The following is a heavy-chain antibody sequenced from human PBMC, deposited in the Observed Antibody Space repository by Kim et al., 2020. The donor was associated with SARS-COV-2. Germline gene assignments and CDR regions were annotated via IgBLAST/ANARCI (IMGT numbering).Heavy chain of an antibody. D-gene: IGHD1-26*01. CDR1: GFTFSSYS. CDR3: ARGSVDGSYYFYYYGMDV. V-gene: IGHV3-48*02. Sequence: GGSLRLSCAASGFTFSSYSMNWVRQAPGKGLEWVSYISSSSSTIYYADSVKGRFTISRDNAKNSLYLQMNSLRDEDTAVYYCARGSVDGSYYFYYYGMDVWGQGTTVTVSS. J-gene: IGHJ6*02. CDR2: ISSSSSTI.